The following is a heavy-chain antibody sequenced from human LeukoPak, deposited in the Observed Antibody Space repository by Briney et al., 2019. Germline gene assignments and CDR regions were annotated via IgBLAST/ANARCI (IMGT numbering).Heavy chain of an antibody. J-gene: IGHJ4*02. CDR1: GYSISSGYY. V-gene: IGHV4-38-2*01. CDR3: ARAVAVAGFDY. D-gene: IGHD6-19*01. Sequence: SETLSLTCAVSGYSISSGYYWGWIRQPPGKRLEWIGSIYHSGSTYYNPSLKSRVTISVDTSKNQFSLKLGSVTAADTAVYYCARAVAVAGFDYWGQGTLVTVSS. CDR2: IYHSGST.